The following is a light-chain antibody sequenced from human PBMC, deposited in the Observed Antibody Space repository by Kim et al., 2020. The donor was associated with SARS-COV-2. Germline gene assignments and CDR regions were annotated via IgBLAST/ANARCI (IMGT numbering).Light chain of an antibody. CDR1: QSVLYSSNNKNY. V-gene: IGKV4-1*01. CDR2: WAS. CDR3: QQYYSTLT. J-gene: IGKJ4*01. Sequence: RATINVKPSQSVLYSSNNKNYLAWYQQKPGQPPKLLIYWASTRESGVPDRFGGSGSGTDFTLTISSLQAEDVAIYYCQQYYSTLTFGGGTKVDIK.